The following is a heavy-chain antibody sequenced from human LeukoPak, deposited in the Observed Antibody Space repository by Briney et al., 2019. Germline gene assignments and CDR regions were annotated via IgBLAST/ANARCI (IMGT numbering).Heavy chain of an antibody. CDR3: VGTVPAAATQGWDY. Sequence: GGSLRLSCAASGFTFSKYDMSWVRQAPGKGLECVSAIDRGVGSTYYADSVKGRFTISRDNSKNTLYLQMNSLRAEDTAVYYCVGTVPAAATQGWDYWGQGTLVTVSS. V-gene: IGHV3-23*01. D-gene: IGHD2-2*01. CDR2: IDRGVGST. CDR1: GFTFSKYD. J-gene: IGHJ4*02.